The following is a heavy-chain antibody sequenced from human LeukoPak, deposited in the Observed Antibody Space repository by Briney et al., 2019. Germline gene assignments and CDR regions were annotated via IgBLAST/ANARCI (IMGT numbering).Heavy chain of an antibody. J-gene: IGHJ4*02. V-gene: IGHV1-2*02. D-gene: IGHD3-10*01. CDR2: INPNSGGT. CDR3: ATPLLLWFGELSDY. Sequence: ASVKVSCKASGYTFTGYYMHWVRQAPGQGLEWMGWINPNSGGTNYAQKYQGRVTMTRDTSISTAYMELSRLRSDDTAVYYCATPLLLWFGELSDYWGQGTLVTVSS. CDR1: GYTFTGYY.